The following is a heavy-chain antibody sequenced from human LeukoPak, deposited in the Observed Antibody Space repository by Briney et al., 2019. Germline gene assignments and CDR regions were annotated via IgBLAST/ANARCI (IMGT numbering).Heavy chain of an antibody. J-gene: IGHJ6*02. CDR1: GGTFSSYT. Sequence: SVRVSCKASGGTFSSYTISWVRQAPGQGLEWMGRIIPILGIANYAQKFQGRVTITADKSTSTAYMELSSLRSEDTAVYYCAREYGSGSYYYYYGMDVWGQGTTVTVSS. CDR2: IIPILGIA. V-gene: IGHV1-69*04. CDR3: AREYGSGSYYYYYGMDV. D-gene: IGHD3-10*01.